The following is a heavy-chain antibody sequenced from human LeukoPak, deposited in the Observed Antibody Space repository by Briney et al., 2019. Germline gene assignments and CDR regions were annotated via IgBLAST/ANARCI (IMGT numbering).Heavy chain of an antibody. Sequence: PGGSLRLSCAASGFTFSSYWMSWVRQAPGKGLEWVANIKKDGSEKYYVDSVKGRFTISRDNAKTSLYLQMNSLRAEDTAVYYCAREGGYNYYYYMDVWGKGTTVTVSS. CDR2: IKKDGSEK. D-gene: IGHD2-15*01. CDR3: AREGGYNYYYYMDV. CDR1: GFTFSSYW. V-gene: IGHV3-7*01. J-gene: IGHJ6*03.